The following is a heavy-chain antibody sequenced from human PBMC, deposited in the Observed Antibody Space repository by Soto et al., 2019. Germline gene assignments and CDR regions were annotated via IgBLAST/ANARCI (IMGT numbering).Heavy chain of an antibody. CDR3: ARNHDYGDYTFDY. J-gene: IGHJ4*02. Sequence: LRLSCAASGFTFSSYAMHWVRQAPGKGLEWVAVISYDGSNKYYADSVKGRFTISRDNSKNTLYLQMNSLRAEDTAVYYCARNHDYGDYTFDYWGQGTLVTVSS. V-gene: IGHV3-30-3*01. CDR1: GFTFSSYA. CDR2: ISYDGSNK. D-gene: IGHD4-17*01.